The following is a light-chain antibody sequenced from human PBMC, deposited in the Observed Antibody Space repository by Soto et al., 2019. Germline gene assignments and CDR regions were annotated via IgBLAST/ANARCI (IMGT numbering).Light chain of an antibody. Sequence: QSVLTQSPSASGTPGQRVTISCSGSSSNIGSNSVHWYQQLPGTAPKLLIYKNNQRPSGVPDRFSGSKSGTSASLAISGLRSEDEADYYCVAWDDSLSALVFGGGTKLTVL. CDR2: KNN. V-gene: IGLV1-47*01. J-gene: IGLJ2*01. CDR1: SSNIGSNS. CDR3: VAWDDSLSALV.